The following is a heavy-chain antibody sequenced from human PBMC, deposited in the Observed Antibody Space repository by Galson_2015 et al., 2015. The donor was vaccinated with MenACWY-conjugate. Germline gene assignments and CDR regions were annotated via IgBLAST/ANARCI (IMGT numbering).Heavy chain of an antibody. CDR3: ARDPTAMATNWFDP. CDR1: GFTFSSYS. Sequence: SLRLSCAASGFTFSSYSMNWVRQAPGKGLEWVSYISSSSTIYYADSVKGRFTISRDNATNSLYLQMNSLRDEDTAVYYCARDPTAMATNWFDPSGQGTLVTVSS. J-gene: IGHJ5*02. CDR2: ISSSSTI. V-gene: IGHV3-48*02. D-gene: IGHD5-18*01.